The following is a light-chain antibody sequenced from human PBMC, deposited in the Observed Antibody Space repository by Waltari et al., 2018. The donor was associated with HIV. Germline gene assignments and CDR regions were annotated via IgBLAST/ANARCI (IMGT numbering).Light chain of an antibody. CDR1: SSDIGNYNL. CDR2: EGI. Sequence: QSALTQPASVSGSPGQSITISCTGTSSDIGNYNLVSWYQQHPGKAPKLIIYEGIKRPSGVSNRISGSKSANTASLAISGLQSEDEADYYCAAWDDSLNVVFGGGTKLTVL. V-gene: IGLV2-14*02. J-gene: IGLJ2*01. CDR3: AAWDDSLNVV.